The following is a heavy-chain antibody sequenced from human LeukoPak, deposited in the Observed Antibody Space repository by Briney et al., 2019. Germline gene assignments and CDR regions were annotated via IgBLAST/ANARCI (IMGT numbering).Heavy chain of an antibody. Sequence: PGGSLSLSCTTSGFSFGDYAGGWFRQAPGMGLEWLGFIRSKTYGGTSEYVASLKGRFTMSRDDSKSIAYLQLNSLKIEDTAVYYCGRAPRPVAWNWFDPWGQGTLVTVSS. V-gene: IGHV3-49*03. J-gene: IGHJ5*02. D-gene: IGHD2-15*01. CDR3: GRAPRPVAWNWFDP. CDR1: GFSFGDYA. CDR2: IRSKTYGGTS.